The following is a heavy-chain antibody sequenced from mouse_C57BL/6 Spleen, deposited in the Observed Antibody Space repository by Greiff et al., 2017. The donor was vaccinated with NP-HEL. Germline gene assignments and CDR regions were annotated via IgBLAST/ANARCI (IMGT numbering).Heavy chain of an antibody. V-gene: IGHV1-72*01. J-gene: IGHJ2*01. CDR2: IDPNSGGT. Sequence: QVQLKQPGAELVKPGASVKLSCKASGYTFTSYWMHWVKQRPGRGLEWIGRIDPNSGGTKYNEKFKSKATLTVDKPSSTAYMQLSSLTSEDSAVYYCAREGDYYGSPNFDYWGQGTTLTVSS. D-gene: IGHD1-1*01. CDR3: AREGDYYGSPNFDY. CDR1: GYTFTSYW.